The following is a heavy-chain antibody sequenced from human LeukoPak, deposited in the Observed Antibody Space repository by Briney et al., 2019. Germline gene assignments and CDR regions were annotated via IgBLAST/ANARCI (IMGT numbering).Heavy chain of an antibody. D-gene: IGHD1-26*01. Sequence: PGRSLRLSCAASGFTFSSYGMHWVRQAPGKGLEGVAVISYGGSNKYYADSVKGRFTISRDNSKNTLYLQMNSLRAEDTAVYYCAKGPSWELLFYFDYWGQGTLVTVSS. CDR1: GFTFSSYG. J-gene: IGHJ4*02. V-gene: IGHV3-30*18. CDR2: ISYGGSNK. CDR3: AKGPSWELLFYFDY.